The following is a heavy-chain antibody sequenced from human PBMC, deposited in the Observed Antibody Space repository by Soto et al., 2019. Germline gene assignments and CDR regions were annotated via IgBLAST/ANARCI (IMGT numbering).Heavy chain of an antibody. D-gene: IGHD3-16*01. CDR1: GGSISSYY. Sequence: QVQLQESGPGLVKPSETLSLTCTVSGGSISSYYWSWIRQPPGKGLEWIGYIYYSGSTNYNPSLKSRVTISVDTSKNQLSLKLSSVTAADTAVHYCASRYVSAIDYWGQGTLVTVSS. J-gene: IGHJ4*02. V-gene: IGHV4-59*08. CDR3: ASRYVSAIDY. CDR2: IYYSGST.